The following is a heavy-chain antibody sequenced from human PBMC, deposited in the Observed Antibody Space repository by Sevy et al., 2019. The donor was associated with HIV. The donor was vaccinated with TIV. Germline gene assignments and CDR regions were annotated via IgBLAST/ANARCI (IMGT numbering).Heavy chain of an antibody. Sequence: GGSLRLSCAASGFSFSGYVMNWVRQAPGKGLEWVSSISGRDSSTYYADSVRGRFIISRDNSENTLYLQMNGLRAEGTAVYYCAKVTLWELLAAHDAFDVWGQGTMVTVSS. CDR3: AKVTLWELLAAHDAFDV. J-gene: IGHJ3*01. CDR1: GFSFSGYV. CDR2: ISGRDSST. V-gene: IGHV3-23*01. D-gene: IGHD1-26*01.